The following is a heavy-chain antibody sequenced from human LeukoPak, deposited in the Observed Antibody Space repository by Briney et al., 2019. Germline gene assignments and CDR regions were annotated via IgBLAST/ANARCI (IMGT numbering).Heavy chain of an antibody. CDR2: MNPNSGNT. V-gene: IGHV1-8*03. CDR1: GYTFTSYD. CDR3: ARGGWAGHYYYYYYMDV. D-gene: IGHD6-19*01. Sequence: ASVKVSCKASGYTFTSYDINWVRQATGQGLEWMGWMNPNSGNTGYAQKFQGRVTITRNTSISTAYMELSSLRSEDMAVYYCARGGWAGHYYYYYYMDVWGKGTTVTVSS. J-gene: IGHJ6*03.